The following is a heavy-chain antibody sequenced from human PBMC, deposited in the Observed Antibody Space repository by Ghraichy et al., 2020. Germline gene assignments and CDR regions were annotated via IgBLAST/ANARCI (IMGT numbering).Heavy chain of an antibody. V-gene: IGHV3-7*01. CDR2: IKQDGSEK. CDR1: GFTFSSYW. CDR3: ARDSSLSFWSEKADY. Sequence: GGSLRLSCAASGFTFSSYWMTWVRQAPGKWLEWVANIKQDGSEKYYVDSVKGRFTISRNNADNSLHLQMTSLKAEDTAVYYCARDSSLSFWSEKADYWGQGTLVTVSS. J-gene: IGHJ4*02. D-gene: IGHD3-3*01.